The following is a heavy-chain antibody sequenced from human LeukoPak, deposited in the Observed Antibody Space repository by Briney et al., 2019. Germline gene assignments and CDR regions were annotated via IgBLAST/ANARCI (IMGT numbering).Heavy chain of an antibody. V-gene: IGHV4-39*01. Sequence: SETLSLTCTVSGGSISSSSYYWGWIRQPPGKGLEWIGSIYYSGSTYYNPSLKSRVTISVDTSKNQFSLKLSSVTAADTAVYYCARLEGYYDILTGYYPRSDYWGQGTLVPVSS. CDR2: IYYSGST. D-gene: IGHD3-9*01. J-gene: IGHJ4*02. CDR3: ARLEGYYDILTGYYPRSDY. CDR1: GGSISSSSYY.